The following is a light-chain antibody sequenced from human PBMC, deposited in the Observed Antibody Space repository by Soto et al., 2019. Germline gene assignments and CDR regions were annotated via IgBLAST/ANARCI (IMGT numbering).Light chain of an antibody. CDR2: DAS. CDR1: QSVSSSY. Sequence: EIVMTQSRATLSWSPGENATICCRASQSVSSSYLSWYQQKPGQAPRLLINDASNRATGIPARFSGSGSGTDCTLTISSPEPEDVAVYYCQQYGSSPVTFCQGTKVDIK. CDR3: QQYGSSPVT. J-gene: IGKJ1*01. V-gene: IGKV3-20*01.